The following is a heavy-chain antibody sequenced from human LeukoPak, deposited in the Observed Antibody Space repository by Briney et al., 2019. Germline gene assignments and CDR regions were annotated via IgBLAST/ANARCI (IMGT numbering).Heavy chain of an antibody. Sequence: GGSLRLSCAASGFTFSSYAMNWVRQAPGKGLEWVSAISGNGGSTYYTDSVKGRFTISRDNSKNTLYLQIDSLRAEDTAVYYCAKEGPYDFWSGHASAFDIWGQGTKVTVSS. V-gene: IGHV3-23*01. J-gene: IGHJ3*02. CDR1: GFTFSSYA. D-gene: IGHD3-3*01. CDR2: ISGNGGST. CDR3: AKEGPYDFWSGHASAFDI.